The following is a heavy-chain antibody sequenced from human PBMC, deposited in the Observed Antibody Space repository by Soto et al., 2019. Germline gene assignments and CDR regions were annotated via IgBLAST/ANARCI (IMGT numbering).Heavy chain of an antibody. CDR3: AKSFADGSSWYGFDP. J-gene: IGHJ5*02. Sequence: PGGSLRLSCAASGFTFSSYAMSWVRQAPGKGLEWVSVISGSGGVTYYADSVKDRFTISRDNSKNTLYLQMNSLRAEDTAVYYCAKSFADGSSWYGFDPWGQGTLVTGSS. CDR2: ISGSGGVT. V-gene: IGHV3-23*01. CDR1: GFTFSSYA. D-gene: IGHD6-13*01.